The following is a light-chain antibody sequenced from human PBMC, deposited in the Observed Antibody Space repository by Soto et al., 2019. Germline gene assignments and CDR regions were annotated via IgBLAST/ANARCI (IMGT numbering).Light chain of an antibody. V-gene: IGKV3-20*01. J-gene: IGKJ1*01. CDR1: QSVSSSD. CDR3: QQYGNSPQT. CDR2: AAS. Sequence: EIVLTQSPGTLSLSPGERVALSCRASQSVSSSDLAWYQQKPGQAPRLLIYAASSRATGIPDRFSGSGSGTDFTLTISRLEPEDFAVYYCQQYGNSPQTFGQGTKVDIK.